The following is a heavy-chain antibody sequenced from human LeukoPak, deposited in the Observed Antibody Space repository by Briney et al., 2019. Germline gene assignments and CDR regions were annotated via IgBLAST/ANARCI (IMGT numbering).Heavy chain of an antibody. J-gene: IGHJ4*02. CDR1: GGSVSGYY. CDR3: ARIHRYCSGGACYVLDS. D-gene: IGHD2-15*01. CDR2: VYYSGST. Sequence: SETLSLTCVVSGGSVSGYYWGWIRQPPGRGLEWIGYVYYSGSTNYNPSFKSRITISVDTSRIQFSLQLSSVTAADTAVYYCARIHRYCSGGACYVLDSWGQGTLVTVSS. V-gene: IGHV4-59*02.